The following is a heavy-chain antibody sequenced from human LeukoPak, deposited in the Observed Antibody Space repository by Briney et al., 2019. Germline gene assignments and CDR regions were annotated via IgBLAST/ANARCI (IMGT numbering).Heavy chain of an antibody. J-gene: IGHJ4*02. CDR2: IYYSGST. CDR1: GGSISSYY. CDR3: ARRRGEGGGDYYFDY. V-gene: IGHV4-59*08. D-gene: IGHD3-16*01. Sequence: SETLSLTCTVSGGSISSYYWSWIRQPPGKGLEWIGYIYYSGSTNYNPSLKSRVTISVDTSKNQFSLKLSSVTAADTAVYHCARRRGEGGGDYYFDYWGQGTLVTVSS.